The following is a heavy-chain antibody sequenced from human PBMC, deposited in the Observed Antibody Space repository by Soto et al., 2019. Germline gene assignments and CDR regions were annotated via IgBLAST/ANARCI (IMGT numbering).Heavy chain of an antibody. CDR3: ARGDYGTGGYPFPYFDY. CDR1: GYSFTGYY. V-gene: IGHV1-2*02. CDR2: INPDSGAT. D-gene: IGHD2-8*02. Sequence: HEHLVQSGAEVKRPGASLKVSCKASGYSFTGYYIHWVRQAPGQGLEWMGWINPDSGATNYAQNFQGRVTLTSAKSISTASMDLTSLTSDDTAVYYCARGDYGTGGYPFPYFDYWGQGTLVIVSS. J-gene: IGHJ4*02.